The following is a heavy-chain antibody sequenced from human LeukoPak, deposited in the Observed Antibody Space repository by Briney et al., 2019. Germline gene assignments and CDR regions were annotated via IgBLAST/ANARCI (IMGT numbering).Heavy chain of an antibody. D-gene: IGHD4-23*01. CDR2: IYYSGST. Sequence: SETLSLTCTVSGGSISSYSWNWIRQPPGKGLEWIGCIYYSGSTNYNPSLKSRVTISVDTSKNQFSLKLSSVTAADTAVYYCARHRYGANSGYDYWGQGALVTVSS. CDR3: ARHRYGANSGYDY. V-gene: IGHV4-59*08. J-gene: IGHJ4*02. CDR1: GGSISSYS.